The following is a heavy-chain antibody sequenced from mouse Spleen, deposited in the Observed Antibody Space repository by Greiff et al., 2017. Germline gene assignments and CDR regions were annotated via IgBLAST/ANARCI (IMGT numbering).Heavy chain of an antibody. V-gene: IGHV5-9-3*01. CDR3: ARSYGNYVGWFAY. CDR2: ISSGGGNT. Sequence: EVQLVESGGGLVKLGGSLKLSCAASGFTFSSYAMSWVRQTPEKRLEWVATISSGGGNTYYPDSVKGRFTISRDNAKNTLYLQMSSLKSEDTAMYYCARSYGNYVGWFAYWGQGTLVTVSA. J-gene: IGHJ3*01. CDR1: GFTFSSYA. D-gene: IGHD2-1*01.